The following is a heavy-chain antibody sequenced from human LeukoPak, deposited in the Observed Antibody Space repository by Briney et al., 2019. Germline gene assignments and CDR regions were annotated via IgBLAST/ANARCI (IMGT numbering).Heavy chain of an antibody. Sequence: GGSLRLSCAASGFTFSSYGRLWVRQAPGKGLECVTFISYDGSNKYYADSVKGRFTISRDNSKNTLYLHMSSLGAEDTAVYYCAKNRGYNYDPNAFDVWGQGTMVTVSS. D-gene: IGHD5-18*01. CDR2: ISYDGSNK. CDR3: AKNRGYNYDPNAFDV. CDR1: GFTFSSYG. V-gene: IGHV3-30*02. J-gene: IGHJ3*01.